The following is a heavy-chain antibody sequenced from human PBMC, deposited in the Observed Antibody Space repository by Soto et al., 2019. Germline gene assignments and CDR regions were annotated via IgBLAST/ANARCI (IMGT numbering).Heavy chain of an antibody. Sequence: GGSLRLSCAASGFTFSSYSMNWVRQAPGKGLEWVSYISSSSSTIYYADSVKGRFTISRDNAKNSLYLQMNSLRAEDTAVYYCARDRTYSNYRLYYYYYMDVWGKGTTVTVSS. V-gene: IGHV3-48*01. D-gene: IGHD4-4*01. CDR2: ISSSSSTI. CDR3: ARDRTYSNYRLYYYYYMDV. J-gene: IGHJ6*03. CDR1: GFTFSSYS.